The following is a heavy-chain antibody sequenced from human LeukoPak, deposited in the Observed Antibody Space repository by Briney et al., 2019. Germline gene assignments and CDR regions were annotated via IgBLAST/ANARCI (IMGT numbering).Heavy chain of an antibody. CDR1: GFTFSGSA. CDR2: VRSKADSYAT. J-gene: IGHJ4*02. CDR3: AKDIRRYSSSWTFDY. Sequence: GGSLRLSCVASGFTFSGSAIHWVRQASGKGLEWVGRVRSKADSYATAYTASMKRRFTISRDNAKNSLYLQMNSLRAEDTALYYCAKDIRRYSSSWTFDYWGQGTLVTVSS. D-gene: IGHD6-13*01. V-gene: IGHV3-73*01.